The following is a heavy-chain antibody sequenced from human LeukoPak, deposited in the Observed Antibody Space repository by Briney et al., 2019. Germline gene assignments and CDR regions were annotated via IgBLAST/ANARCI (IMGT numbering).Heavy chain of an antibody. D-gene: IGHD3-22*01. CDR1: GGSISSGY. CDR2: IYYSGST. Sequence: SQTLSLTCTVSGGSISSGYWSWIRHPPGKGLEWVGYIYYSGSTNYNPSLKSRVTISVDTSKNQFSLKLSSVTAADTAVYYCARNGYYYDSSGYPWFDPWGQGTLVTVSS. V-gene: IGHV4-59*13. CDR3: ARNGYYYDSSGYPWFDP. J-gene: IGHJ5*02.